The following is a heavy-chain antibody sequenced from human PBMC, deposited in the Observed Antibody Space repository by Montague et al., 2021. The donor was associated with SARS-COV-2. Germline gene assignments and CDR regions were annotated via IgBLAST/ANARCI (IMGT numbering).Heavy chain of an antibody. D-gene: IGHD2-2*01. Sequence: TLSLICTVSGGSIITGSYYWSWIRQPAGKGLEWIGRIYTSGSTNYNPSLKSRVTISVDTSKNQFSLKLSSVTAADTAVYYCARSSGGYCSSTSCYAYYYYYMDVWGKGTTVTVSS. J-gene: IGHJ6*03. CDR3: ARSSGGYCSSTSCYAYYYYYMDV. V-gene: IGHV4-61*02. CDR1: GGSIITGSYY. CDR2: IYTSGST.